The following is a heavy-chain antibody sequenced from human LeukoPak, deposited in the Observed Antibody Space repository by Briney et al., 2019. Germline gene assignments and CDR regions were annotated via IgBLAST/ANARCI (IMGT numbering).Heavy chain of an antibody. Sequence: PGGSLRLSCAASGFTFSSYWMHWVRQAPGKGLVWVSRINSDGSSTSYADSVKGRFTISRDNAKNTLYLQMNSLRAEDTAVYYCARVQKGIYGSGSYSPGDAFDIWGQGTMVTVSS. CDR1: GFTFSSYW. J-gene: IGHJ3*02. CDR2: INSDGSST. D-gene: IGHD3-10*01. V-gene: IGHV3-74*01. CDR3: ARVQKGIYGSGSYSPGDAFDI.